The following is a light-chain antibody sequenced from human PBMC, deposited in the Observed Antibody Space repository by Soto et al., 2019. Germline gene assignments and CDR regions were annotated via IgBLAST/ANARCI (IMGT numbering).Light chain of an antibody. CDR2: VGTGGIVG. CDR1: SGYSNYK. CDR3: GADHGSGSNFVHVV. Sequence: QPVLTQPPSASASLGASVTLTCTLSSGYSNYKVEWYQQRPGKGPRFVMRVGTGGIVGSKGDGIPDRFSVLGSGLNRYLTIKNIQEEDESDYHCGADHGSGSNFVHVVFGGGTKVTVL. V-gene: IGLV9-49*01. J-gene: IGLJ2*01.